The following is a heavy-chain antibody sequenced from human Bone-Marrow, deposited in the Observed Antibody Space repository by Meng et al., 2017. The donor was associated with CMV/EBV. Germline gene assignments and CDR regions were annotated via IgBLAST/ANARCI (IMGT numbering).Heavy chain of an antibody. J-gene: IGHJ6*02. Sequence: GGSLRLSCAASGFTFSDYYMSWIRQAPGKGLEWVSYISSSGSTIYYADSVKGRFTISRDNAKNPLYLQMNSLRAEDTAVYYCARTRAYYYYYYGMDVWGQGTTVTVSS. CDR3: ARTRAYYYYYYGMDV. CDR1: GFTFSDYY. CDR2: ISSSGSTI. V-gene: IGHV3-11*01.